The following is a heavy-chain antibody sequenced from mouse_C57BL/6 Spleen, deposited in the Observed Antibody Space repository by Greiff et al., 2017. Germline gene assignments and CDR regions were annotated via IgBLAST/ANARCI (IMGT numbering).Heavy chain of an antibody. CDR1: GYAFSSSW. V-gene: IGHV1-82*01. CDR2: IYPGDGDT. Sequence: QVQLKQSGPELVKPGASVKISCKASGYAFSSSWMNWVKQRPGKGLEWIGRIYPGDGDTNYNGKFKGKATLTADKSSSTAYMQLSSLTSEDSAVYFCATIYYGNYADYYFDYWGQGTTLTVSS. J-gene: IGHJ2*01. CDR3: ATIYYGNYADYYFDY. D-gene: IGHD2-1*01.